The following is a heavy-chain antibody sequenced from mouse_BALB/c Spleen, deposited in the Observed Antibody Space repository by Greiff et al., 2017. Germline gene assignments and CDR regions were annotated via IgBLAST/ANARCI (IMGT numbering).Heavy chain of an antibody. Sequence: EVKLMESGPDLVKPSQSLSLTCTVTGYSITSGYSWHWIRQFPGNKLEWMGYIHYSGSTNYNPSLTSRISITRDTSKNQFFLQLNSMTTEDTATYYCASHYYGLTWYFEVWGAGTTVTVAS. J-gene: IGHJ1*01. CDR2: IHYSGST. D-gene: IGHD1-1*01. CDR1: GYSITSGYS. CDR3: ASHYYGLTWYFEV. V-gene: IGHV3-1*02.